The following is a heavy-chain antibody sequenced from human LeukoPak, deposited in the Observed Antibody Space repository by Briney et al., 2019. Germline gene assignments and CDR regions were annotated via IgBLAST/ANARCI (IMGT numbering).Heavy chain of an antibody. Sequence: SVKVSCKASGGTFSSYAISWVRQAPGQGLEWMGGIIPIFGTASYAQKFQGRVTITADESTSTAYMELSSLRSEDTAVYYCARVGGSSWDLRIDFQHWGRGTLVTVSS. CDR3: ARVGGSSWDLRIDFQH. CDR1: GGTFSSYA. CDR2: IIPIFGTA. J-gene: IGHJ1*01. D-gene: IGHD6-13*01. V-gene: IGHV1-69*13.